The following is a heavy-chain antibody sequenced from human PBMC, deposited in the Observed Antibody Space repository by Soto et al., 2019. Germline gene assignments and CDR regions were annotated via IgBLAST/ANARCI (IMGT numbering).Heavy chain of an antibody. CDR3: ARSYDFWSGRYYFDY. V-gene: IGHV3-30-3*01. CDR1: GFTFSSYA. CDR2: ISYDGSNK. J-gene: IGHJ4*02. Sequence: EGSLRLSCAASGFTFSSYAMHWVRQAPGKGLEWVAVISYDGSNKYYADSVKGRFTISRDNSKTTLYLQMNSLTAEDTAVYYCARSYDFWSGRYYFDYWGQGTLVTVSS. D-gene: IGHD3-3*01.